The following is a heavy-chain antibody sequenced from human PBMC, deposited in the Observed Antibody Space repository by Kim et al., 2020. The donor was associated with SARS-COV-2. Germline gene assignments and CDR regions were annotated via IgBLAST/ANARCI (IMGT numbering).Heavy chain of an antibody. Sequence: GGSLRLSCAASGFTFSRSWMNWVRQTPGKGLEWVANIKNDGNEKNYVDSVKGRFTISRDNSENSVYLQMNSLRAEDTAVYYCVKALGSRPEGYWGQGTLVTVPS. D-gene: IGHD2-2*01. J-gene: IGHJ4*02. CDR2: IKNDGNEK. V-gene: IGHV3-7*01. CDR1: GFTFSRSW. CDR3: VKALGSRPEGY.